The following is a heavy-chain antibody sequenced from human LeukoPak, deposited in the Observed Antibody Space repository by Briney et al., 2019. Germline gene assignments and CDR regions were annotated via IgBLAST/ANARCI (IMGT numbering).Heavy chain of an antibody. CDR1: GFSFGNYA. Sequence: PGGSLRLSCVASGFSFGNYAMSWVRQAPGKGLQWVSQISGTGGATWYAGFARDRFTISRDKSKKTLYLQMSGLRVEDTAMYYCVKDPRDTYGTNWFVSWGQGTLLIVSS. CDR3: VKDPRDTYGTNWFVS. J-gene: IGHJ5*01. CDR2: ISGTGGAT. V-gene: IGHV3-23*01. D-gene: IGHD2-21*01.